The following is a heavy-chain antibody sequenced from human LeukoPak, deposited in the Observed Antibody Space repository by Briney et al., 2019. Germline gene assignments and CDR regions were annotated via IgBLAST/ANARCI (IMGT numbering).Heavy chain of an antibody. D-gene: IGHD6-13*01. J-gene: IGHJ4*02. CDR3: ARDIGSIAAAGYVDY. CDR2: IWYDGSNK. Sequence: GGSLRLSCAASGFTFSSYGMHWVRQAPGKGLEWVAVIWYDGSNKYYADSVKGRFTISRDNSKNTLYLQMNSLRAEDTAVYYCARDIGSIAAAGYVDYWGQGTLVTVSS. CDR1: GFTFSSYG. V-gene: IGHV3-33*01.